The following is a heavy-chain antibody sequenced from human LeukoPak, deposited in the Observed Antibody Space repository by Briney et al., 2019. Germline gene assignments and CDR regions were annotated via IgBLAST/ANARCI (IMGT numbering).Heavy chain of an antibody. CDR3: ARARLGYYDEYFDP. J-gene: IGHJ5*02. D-gene: IGHD3-16*01. V-gene: IGHV3-21*01. CDR2: ITSTSSHI. CDR1: GFTFSDYS. Sequence: GESLRLSCATSGFTFSDYSMTWVRQAPGKGLEWVSSITSTSSHINYADSVRGRFTISRDNAKNALFLQMASLTDEDTALYYCARARLGYYDEYFDPWGQGTQVTVSS.